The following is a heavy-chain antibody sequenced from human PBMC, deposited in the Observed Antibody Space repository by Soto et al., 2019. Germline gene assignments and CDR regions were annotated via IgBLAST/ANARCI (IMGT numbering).Heavy chain of an antibody. D-gene: IGHD3-10*01. V-gene: IGHV3-13*01. CDR1: GFTFSSYD. Sequence: GGFLRLSCAASGFTFSSYDMHWVRQATGKGLEWVSAIGTAGDTYYPGSVKGRFTISRENAKNSLYLEINSLRAEDTAVYYCARDNRLLWFGESYYYYYGMDVWGQGTTVTVSS. CDR2: IGTAGDT. J-gene: IGHJ6*02. CDR3: ARDNRLLWFGESYYYYYGMDV.